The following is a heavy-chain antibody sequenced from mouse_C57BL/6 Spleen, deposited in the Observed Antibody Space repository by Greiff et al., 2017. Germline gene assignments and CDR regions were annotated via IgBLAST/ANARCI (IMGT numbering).Heavy chain of an antibody. V-gene: IGHV2-2*01. CDR1: GFSLASYG. Sequence: QVQLKESGPGLVQPSQSLSITCTVSGFSLASYGVHWVRQSPGKGLEWLGVIWSGGSTDYNAAFISRLSISKDNSKSQVFFKMNSLQADDTAIYYCATPYSNYVNYAMDYWGQGTSVTVSS. CDR3: ATPYSNYVNYAMDY. D-gene: IGHD2-5*01. J-gene: IGHJ4*01. CDR2: IWSGGST.